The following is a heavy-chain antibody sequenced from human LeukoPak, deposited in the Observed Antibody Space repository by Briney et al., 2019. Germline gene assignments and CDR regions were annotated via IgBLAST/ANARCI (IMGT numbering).Heavy chain of an antibody. V-gene: IGHV3-23*01. CDR2: ISGSGGST. CDR3: ARRLYRDEAFDI. J-gene: IGHJ3*02. D-gene: IGHD1-14*01. Sequence: GSLRLSCAASGFTFSDYYMSWIRQAPGKGLEWVSSISGSGGSTYYADSVKGRFTFSRDNSKNTLYLQMNSLRAEDTAVYYWARRLYRDEAFDIWGQGTMVTVSS. CDR1: GFTFSDYY.